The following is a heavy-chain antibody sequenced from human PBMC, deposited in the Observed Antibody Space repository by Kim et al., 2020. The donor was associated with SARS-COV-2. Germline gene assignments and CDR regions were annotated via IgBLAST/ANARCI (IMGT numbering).Heavy chain of an antibody. CDR2: IYSGGSST. CDR1: GFTFSSYA. CDR3: AEANYYDSSGYYYFDY. J-gene: IGHJ4*01. Sequence: GGSLRLSCAASGFTFSSYAMSWVRQAPGKGLEWVSVIYSGGSSTYYADSVKGRFTISRDNSKNTLYLQMNSLRAADRAVYYCAEANYYDSSGYYYFDYWG. V-gene: IGHV3-23*03. D-gene: IGHD3-22*01.